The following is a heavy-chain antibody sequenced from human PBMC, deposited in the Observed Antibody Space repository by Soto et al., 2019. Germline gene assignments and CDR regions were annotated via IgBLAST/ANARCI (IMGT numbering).Heavy chain of an antibody. Sequence: PGGFLRLFCAASGFTFSSYARHWVRQAPGKGLEWVAVIWYDGSNKYYADSVKGRFTISRDNSKNTLYLQMNSLRAEDTAVYYCARDGDFWSGYYKPPDAFDIWGQGTMVTVSS. CDR3: ARDGDFWSGYYKPPDAFDI. CDR2: IWYDGSNK. D-gene: IGHD3-3*01. CDR1: GFTFSSYA. V-gene: IGHV3-33*01. J-gene: IGHJ3*02.